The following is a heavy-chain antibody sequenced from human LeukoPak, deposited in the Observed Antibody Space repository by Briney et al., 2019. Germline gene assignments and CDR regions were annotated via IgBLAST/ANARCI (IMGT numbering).Heavy chain of an antibody. CDR1: GFTFSSYS. Sequence: PGLSLRLSCAASGFTFSSYSMNWVRQAPGKGLDWVSSSSSSSSYIYYADSVKGRFTISRDNAKNALYLQMNSLRDEDTAVYYCASESPGGDWELPHYFDYWGQGTLVTVSS. CDR2: SSSSSSYI. D-gene: IGHD1-26*01. J-gene: IGHJ4*02. CDR3: ASESPGGDWELPHYFDY. V-gene: IGHV3-21*01.